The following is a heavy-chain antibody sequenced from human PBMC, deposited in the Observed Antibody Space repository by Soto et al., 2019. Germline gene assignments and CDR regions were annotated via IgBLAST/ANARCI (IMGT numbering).Heavy chain of an antibody. D-gene: IGHD3-16*01. J-gene: IGHJ3*01. Sequence: GASVKVSCKASGYTFTSYGIIWVRQAPGQGLEWMGYISPNSGATTYAQNLQGRLTLTTDTSTSTAYMELRSLSSDDTAIYYCAKLFIYEYVPNPYCAFDVWGQGTMVTVSS. CDR2: ISPNSGAT. CDR1: GYTFTSYG. V-gene: IGHV1-18*01. CDR3: AKLFIYEYVPNPYCAFDV.